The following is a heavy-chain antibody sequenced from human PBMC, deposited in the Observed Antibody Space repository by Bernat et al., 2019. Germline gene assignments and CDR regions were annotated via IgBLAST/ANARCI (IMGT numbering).Heavy chain of an antibody. J-gene: IGHJ3*02. V-gene: IGHV1-18*01. CDR3: AASPEKYSGNYFWEDRATENAFDI. Sequence: QVQLVQSGTEVKKPGASVKVSCKTSGYTFTSYGISWVRQAPGQGLEWMGWISVYNGHTNYAQKFQGRVTMTTDTSTSIVYMELRNLRSDDTAVYYCAASPEKYSGNYFWEDRATENAFDIWGQGTMVTVSS. D-gene: IGHD1-26*01. CDR1: GYTFTSYG. CDR2: ISVYNGHT.